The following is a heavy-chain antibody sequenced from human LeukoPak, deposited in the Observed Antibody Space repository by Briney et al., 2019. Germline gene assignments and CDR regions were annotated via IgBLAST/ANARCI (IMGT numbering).Heavy chain of an antibody. V-gene: IGHV3-23*01. CDR1: GFTFSSQA. D-gene: IGHD2/OR15-2a*01. CDR2: ISGSGDNT. Sequence: GGSLRLSCAASGFTFSSQAMSWVRQAPGKGLEWVSRISGSGDNTDYPDSVKGRFIISRDNSKNTLYLQMNSLRVEDTALYYCASRPVSTFGPLDYWGQGTLVSVSS. J-gene: IGHJ4*02. CDR3: ASRPVSTFGPLDY.